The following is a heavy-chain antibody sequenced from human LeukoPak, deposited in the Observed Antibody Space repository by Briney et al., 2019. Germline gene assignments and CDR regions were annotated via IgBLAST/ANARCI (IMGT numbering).Heavy chain of an antibody. Sequence: GGSLRLSCAASGFTFSSYGMSWVRQAPGKGLEWVSSISSSSSYIYYADSVKGRFTISRDNAKNSLYLQMNSLRAEDTAVYYCARTGVTMVRGALRHWGQGTLVTVSS. CDR2: ISSSSSYI. D-gene: IGHD3-10*01. CDR3: ARTGVTMVRGALRH. J-gene: IGHJ4*02. V-gene: IGHV3-21*01. CDR1: GFTFSSYG.